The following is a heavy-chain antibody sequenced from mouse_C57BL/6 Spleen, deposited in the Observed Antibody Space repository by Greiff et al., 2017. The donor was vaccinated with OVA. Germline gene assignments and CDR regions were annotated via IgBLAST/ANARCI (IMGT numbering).Heavy chain of an antibody. CDR2: IRSKSSNYAT. D-gene: IGHD2-4*01. CDR1: GFTFNTYA. V-gene: IGHV10-3*01. CDR3: GRDGDYGTWFAY. Sequence: EVQLVESGGGLVQPKGSLKLSCAASGFTFNTYAMHWVRQAPGKGLEWVARIRSKSSNYATYYADSVKDRFTISRDDSQSMLYLQMNNLKTEDPAMDYWGRDGDYGTWFAYWGQGTLVTVSA. J-gene: IGHJ3*01.